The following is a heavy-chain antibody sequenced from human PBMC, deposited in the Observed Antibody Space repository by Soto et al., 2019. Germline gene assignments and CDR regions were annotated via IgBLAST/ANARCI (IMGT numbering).Heavy chain of an antibody. V-gene: IGHV4-59*01. D-gene: IGHD2-8*01. CDR1: GTSISSYY. Sequence: SETLSLTCTVSGTSISSYYWSWIRQPPGKGLEWIANIHYSGTTNYNPSLASRVTLSVDTSKNQFSLKMTSVTAADRAMYFCARYNSYAIDYWGRGTLVTAPQ. J-gene: IGHJ4*02. CDR3: ARYNSYAIDY. CDR2: IHYSGTT.